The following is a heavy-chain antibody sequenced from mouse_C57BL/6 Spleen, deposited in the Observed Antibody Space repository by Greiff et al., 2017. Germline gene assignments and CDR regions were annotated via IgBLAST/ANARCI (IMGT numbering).Heavy chain of an antibody. J-gene: IGHJ4*01. CDR3: ARALTGTSYAMDY. Sequence: QVQLQQSGAELVMPGASVKLSCKASGYTFTSYWMHWVKQRPGQGLEWIGEIDPSDSYTNYNQKFKGKSTLTVDKSSSTAYMQLSSLTSEDSAVYYCARALTGTSYAMDYWGQGTSVTVSS. D-gene: IGHD4-1*01. CDR2: IDPSDSYT. CDR1: GYTFTSYW. V-gene: IGHV1-69*01.